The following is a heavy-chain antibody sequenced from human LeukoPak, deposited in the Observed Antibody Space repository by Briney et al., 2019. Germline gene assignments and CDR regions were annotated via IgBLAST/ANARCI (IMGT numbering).Heavy chain of an antibody. J-gene: IGHJ4*02. Sequence: PGGSLRLSCTASGFTFSSNWMHWVRQVPGKGPVWISRINYDGTSISYAESAKGRFTISRDNAKNTLYLQMNSLRAEDTAVYHCARGLSDSWFYFASWGQGTLVTVSS. CDR1: GFTFSSNW. CDR3: ARGLSDSWFYFAS. CDR2: INYDGTSI. D-gene: IGHD6-13*01. V-gene: IGHV3-74*01.